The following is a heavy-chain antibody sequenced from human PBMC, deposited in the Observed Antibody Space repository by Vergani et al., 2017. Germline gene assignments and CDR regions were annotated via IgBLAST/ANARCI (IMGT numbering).Heavy chain of an antibody. CDR2: INQDGSEK. V-gene: IGHV3-7*01. J-gene: IGHJ1*01. CDR1: GFIFSHYW. Sequence: EVQLVESGGGLVQPGGSLRLSCAASGFIFSHYWMSWVRQAPGKGLEWVANINQDGSEKYYVDSVKGRFTISRDNAKNSLYLQMNSLRAEDTALYYCARLARERKGAAGVIEHWGQGIRVTVSS. CDR3: ARLARERKGAAGVIEH. D-gene: IGHD6-13*01.